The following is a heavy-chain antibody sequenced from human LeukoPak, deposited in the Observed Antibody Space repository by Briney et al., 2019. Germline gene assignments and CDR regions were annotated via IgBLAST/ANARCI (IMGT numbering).Heavy chain of an antibody. CDR1: GFTFSSHG. CDR3: ARRAGGLARNNWFDP. V-gene: IGHV3-23*01. Sequence: GGTLRLSCAASGFTFSSHGMNWVRQAPGKGLEWVSGISPSGDILYYADSVKGQFTISRDNSKNTVYLQMNSLRAVDTAVYYCARRAGGLARNNWFDPWGQGTLVTVSS. J-gene: IGHJ5*02. CDR2: ISPSGDIL. D-gene: IGHD3-16*01.